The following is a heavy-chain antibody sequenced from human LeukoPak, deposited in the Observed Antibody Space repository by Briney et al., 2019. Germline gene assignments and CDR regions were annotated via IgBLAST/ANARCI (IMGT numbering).Heavy chain of an antibody. Sequence: GASVKVSCKASRYTLTRYYMQWVRQAPGHGREWLGIINPSGGSTNYAQKFQGRVTMTRDTSTSTVYMELSSLRSEDAAVYYCARNPARSGSYADYWGQGTLVTVSS. CDR1: RYTLTRYY. CDR3: ARNPARSGSYADY. J-gene: IGHJ4*02. CDR2: INPSGGST. V-gene: IGHV1-46*01. D-gene: IGHD1-26*01.